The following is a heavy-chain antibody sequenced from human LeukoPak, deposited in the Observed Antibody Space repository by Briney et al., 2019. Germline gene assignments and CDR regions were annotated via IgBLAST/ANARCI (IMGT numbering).Heavy chain of an antibody. J-gene: IGHJ3*02. Sequence: GGSLRLSCAASGFTFSSYAMSWVRQAPGKGLEWVSGISGSGGTTYYADSVKGRFTISRDNSKNTLYLQMKSLRAEDTAVYYCAKDTHGSGTYYNSAFDIWGQGTMVTVSS. V-gene: IGHV3-23*01. CDR3: AKDTHGSGTYYNSAFDI. CDR2: ISGSGGTT. CDR1: GFTFSSYA. D-gene: IGHD3-10*01.